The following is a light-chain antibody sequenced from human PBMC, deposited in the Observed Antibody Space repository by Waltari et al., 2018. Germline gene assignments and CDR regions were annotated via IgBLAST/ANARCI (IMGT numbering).Light chain of an antibody. CDR1: SSDVGDYNY. CDR2: DVT. Sequence: QSALTQPRSVSGSPGQSVTISCIGTSSDVGDYNYVSWYQQHPGRVPKLMIYDVTKRPSGVPDRFSGSKSGNTASLTISGLQAEDEADCYCCSYAGSYSLIFGGGTKLTVL. V-gene: IGLV2-11*01. CDR3: CSYAGSYSLI. J-gene: IGLJ2*01.